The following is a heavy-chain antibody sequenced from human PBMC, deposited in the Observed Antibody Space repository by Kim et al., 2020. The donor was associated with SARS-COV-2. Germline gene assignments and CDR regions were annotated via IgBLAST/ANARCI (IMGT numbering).Heavy chain of an antibody. CDR2: N. CDR3: ARGRGRYYFDY. Sequence: NDYAVSVKSRIAINPDTSKNQFSLQLNSVTPEDTAVYYCARGRGRYYFDYWGQGTLVTVSS. J-gene: IGHJ4*02. V-gene: IGHV6-1*01.